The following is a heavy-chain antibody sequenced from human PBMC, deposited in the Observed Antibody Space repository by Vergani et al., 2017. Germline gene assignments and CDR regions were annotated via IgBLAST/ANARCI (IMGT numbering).Heavy chain of an antibody. CDR3: AKDQSYCSSTSCDAFDI. CDR1: GFTFSSYA. V-gene: IGHV3-23*01. D-gene: IGHD2-2*01. Sequence: EVQRLESGGGLVQPGGSLRLSCAASGFTFSSYAMSWVCQAPGKGLEWVSALSGSGGSTYDADSLKGRFTISRENSKNTLYLQINSLRAEDTAVYYCAKDQSYCSSTSCDAFDIWGQGTMVTVSS. J-gene: IGHJ3*02. CDR2: LSGSGGST.